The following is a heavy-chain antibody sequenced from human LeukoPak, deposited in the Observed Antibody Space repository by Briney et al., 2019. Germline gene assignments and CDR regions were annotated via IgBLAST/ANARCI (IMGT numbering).Heavy chain of an antibody. CDR3: ASTVGATISFDY. J-gene: IGHJ4*02. Sequence: PGGSLRLSWAASGFTFSSYGMHWVRQAPGKGLEWVAVIWYDGSNKYYADSVKGRFTISRDNSKNTLYLQMNSLRAEDTAVYYCASTVGATISFDYWGQGTLVTVSS. CDR1: GFTFSSYG. D-gene: IGHD1-26*01. V-gene: IGHV3-33*01. CDR2: IWYDGSNK.